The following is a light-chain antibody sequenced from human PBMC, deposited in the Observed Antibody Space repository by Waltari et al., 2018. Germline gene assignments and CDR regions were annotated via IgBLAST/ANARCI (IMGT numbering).Light chain of an antibody. CDR2: GAS. Sequence: EIVLTQSPGTLSLSPGVRVTPSCRASQSVSRALAWYQQKPGQALRILIYGASSRATGIPDRFSGSGSGTDFRLTNSRMEPEDFAVYYCQHYVRLPVTFGQGTKVEIK. J-gene: IGKJ1*01. V-gene: IGKV3-20*01. CDR1: QSVSRA. CDR3: QHYVRLPVT.